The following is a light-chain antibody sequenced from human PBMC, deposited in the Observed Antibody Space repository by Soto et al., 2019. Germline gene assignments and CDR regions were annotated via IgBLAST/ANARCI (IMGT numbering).Light chain of an antibody. CDR1: QSISSW. CDR2: KAS. J-gene: IGKJ1*01. CDR3: QQYNSYSPWT. Sequence: DIQMTQSPSTLSASVGDRVTITCRASQSISSWLAWYQQKPGKAPNLLIYKASSLESGVPSRFSGSGSGTEFTLTISSLQPDDFATYYCQQYNSYSPWTFGQGTKAEIK. V-gene: IGKV1-5*03.